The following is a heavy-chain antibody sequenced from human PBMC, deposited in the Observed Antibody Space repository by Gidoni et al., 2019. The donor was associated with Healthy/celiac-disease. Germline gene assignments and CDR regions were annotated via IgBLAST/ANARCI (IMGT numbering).Heavy chain of an antibody. D-gene: IGHD2-2*01. J-gene: IGHJ6*02. Sequence: QVQLQQWGAGLLKPSETLSLTCAVYGGSFIGYYWSGIRQPPGKGLEWIGEINHSGSTNYNPSLKSRVTISVDTSKNQFSLKLSSVTAADTAVYYCARMGYCSSTSCYWANYYYYGMDVWGQGTTVTVSS. CDR2: INHSGST. CDR1: GGSFIGYY. V-gene: IGHV4-34*01. CDR3: ARMGYCSSTSCYWANYYYYGMDV.